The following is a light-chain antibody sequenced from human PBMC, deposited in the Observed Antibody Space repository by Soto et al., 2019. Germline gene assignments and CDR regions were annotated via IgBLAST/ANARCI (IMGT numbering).Light chain of an antibody. CDR3: HQYGRSLWT. J-gene: IGKJ1*01. CDR2: GAS. CDR1: QSVSSSY. Sequence: EIVLTQSPGTLSLSPGERATLSCRASQSVSSSYLAWYQQKPGQAPRLLIYGASSRATGIPDRFSGSGSGTDFTLTISRLEPADFEVYYCHQYGRSLWTFGQGTKVDIX. V-gene: IGKV3-20*01.